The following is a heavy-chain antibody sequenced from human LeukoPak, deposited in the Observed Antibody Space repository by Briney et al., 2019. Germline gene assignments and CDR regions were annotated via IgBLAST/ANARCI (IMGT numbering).Heavy chain of an antibody. D-gene: IGHD3-22*01. V-gene: IGHV3-21*01. J-gene: IGHJ4*02. Sequence: GGSLRLSCAASGFTFSSYSMNWVRQAPGKGLEWVSSITSSSSNIYYADSVKGRFTISRDNAKNSLYLQMNSLRAEDTAVYYCASHDSSGYSPLGYWGQGTLVTVSS. CDR1: GFTFSSYS. CDR3: ASHDSSGYSPLGY. CDR2: ITSSSSNI.